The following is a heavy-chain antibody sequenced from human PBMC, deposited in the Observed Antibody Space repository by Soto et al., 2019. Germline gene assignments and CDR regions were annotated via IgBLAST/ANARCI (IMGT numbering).Heavy chain of an antibody. CDR1: GFTFSSYG. V-gene: IGHV3-30*18. D-gene: IGHD4-17*01. CDR2: ISYDGSNK. Sequence: QVQLVESGGGVVQPGRSLRLSCAASGFTFSSYGMHWVRQAPGKGLEWVAVISYDGSNKYYADSVKGRFTISRDNSKNTLYLQMNSLRAEDTAVYYCAKGIRTTGVTRQNYWGQGTLVTVSS. J-gene: IGHJ4*02. CDR3: AKGIRTTGVTRQNY.